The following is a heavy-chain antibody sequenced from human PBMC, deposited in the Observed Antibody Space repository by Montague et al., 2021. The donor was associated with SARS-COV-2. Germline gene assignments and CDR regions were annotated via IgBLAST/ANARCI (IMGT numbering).Heavy chain of an antibody. V-gene: IGHV4-59*01. J-gene: IGHJ5*02. Sequence: SETLSLTCNVSGGSISSNDWSWIWQPPGKGLEWIGYIYYRGSTNYNPSLKSRVTIAVDTSKNQFSLKVSSVTAADTAVYYCARERQDNWFDTWGQGKLVTVSS. CDR1: GGSISSND. CDR3: ARERQDNWFDT. CDR2: IYYRGST.